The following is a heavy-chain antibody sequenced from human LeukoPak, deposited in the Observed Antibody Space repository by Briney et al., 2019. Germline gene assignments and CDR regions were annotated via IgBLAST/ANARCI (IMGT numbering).Heavy chain of an antibody. CDR1: GFTFSTYA. CDR2: IGDTT. Sequence: GGSLRLSCAASGFTFSTYAMSWVRQAPGKGLEWVSAIGDTTYYADSEKGRFTISRDNSKNTLYLQMDNLRAEDAAIYYCAKAYAFVGANYFDYWGQGTLVTVSS. CDR3: AKAYAFVGANYFDY. D-gene: IGHD1-26*01. V-gene: IGHV3-23*01. J-gene: IGHJ4*02.